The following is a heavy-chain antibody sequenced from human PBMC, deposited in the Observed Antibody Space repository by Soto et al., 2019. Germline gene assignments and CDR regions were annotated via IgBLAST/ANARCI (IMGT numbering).Heavy chain of an antibody. CDR1: GDTLTSYG. V-gene: IGHV1-18*04. Sequence: QVQLVQSGPEVIKPGASLNVSCTASGDTLTSYGVTWVRQAPGQGLEWMGFHSGQNGNTNYAQRFQGRVTMTADMSAATAYLQLRTLRSDDTAIYYCAVGKDFGYWGQGTLVIVSS. D-gene: IGHD1-26*01. J-gene: IGHJ4*02. CDR2: HSGQNGNT. CDR3: AVGKDFGY.